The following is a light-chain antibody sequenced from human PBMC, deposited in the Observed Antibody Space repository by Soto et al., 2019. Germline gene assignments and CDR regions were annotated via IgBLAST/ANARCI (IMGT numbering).Light chain of an antibody. V-gene: IGKV3D-20*01. Sequence: VLTQSPVTLSLSPGERVTLSCGATQSVTTTSIAWYQHRPGLAPRLLVDGASRTATGIPDRFSGGGSHLIISRLEPEDFAVYYCQLYGDSTPYSFGQGTKVDIK. CDR1: QSVTTTS. J-gene: IGKJ2*03. CDR2: GAS. CDR3: QLYGDSTPYS.